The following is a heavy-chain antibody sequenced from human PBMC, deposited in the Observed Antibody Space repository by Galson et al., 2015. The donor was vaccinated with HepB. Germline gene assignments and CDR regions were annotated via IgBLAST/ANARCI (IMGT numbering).Heavy chain of an antibody. CDR3: GRDRPIRPTYRVPAIKGDYYYYGMDV. V-gene: IGHV1-18*01. Sequence: SVKVSCKASGYTFTSYGISWVRQAPGQGLEWMGWISAYNGNTNYAQKLQGRVTMTTDTSTSTAYMELRSLRSDATAVYYCGRDRPIRPTYRVPAIKGDYYYYGMDVWGQGTTVTVSS. CDR1: GYTFTSYG. J-gene: IGHJ6*02. CDR2: ISAYNGNT. D-gene: IGHD2-2*01.